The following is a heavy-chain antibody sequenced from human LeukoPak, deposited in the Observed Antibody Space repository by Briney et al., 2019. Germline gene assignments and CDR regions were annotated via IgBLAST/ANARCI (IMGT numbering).Heavy chain of an antibody. Sequence: PGGSLRLSCAASGLTFSSYEMNWARQAPGKGLEWVSYISSSGSTIYYADSVKGRFTISRDNAKNSLYLQMNSLRAEDTAVYYCARLRITVSAYFDYWGQGNLVTVSS. CDR3: ARLRITVSAYFDY. D-gene: IGHD6-19*01. J-gene: IGHJ4*02. V-gene: IGHV3-48*03. CDR1: GLTFSSYE. CDR2: ISSSGSTI.